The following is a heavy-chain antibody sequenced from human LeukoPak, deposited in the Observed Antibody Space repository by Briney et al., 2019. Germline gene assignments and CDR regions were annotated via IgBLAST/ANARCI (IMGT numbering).Heavy chain of an antibody. CDR3: ARGSLSGSYYEYYFDY. CDR2: MNPNSGNT. CDR1: GYTFTSYD. Sequence: ASVKVSCKASGYTFTSYDINWVRQATGQGLEWMGWMNPNSGNTGYAQKFQGRVTMTRNTSISTAYMELSSLRSEDTAVYYCARGSLSGSYYEYYFDYWGQGTLVTVSS. V-gene: IGHV1-8*01. J-gene: IGHJ4*02. D-gene: IGHD1-26*01.